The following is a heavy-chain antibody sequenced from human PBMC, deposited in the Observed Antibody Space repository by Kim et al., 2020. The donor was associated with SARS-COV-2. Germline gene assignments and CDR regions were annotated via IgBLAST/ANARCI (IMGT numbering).Heavy chain of an antibody. CDR1: GGSISSGGYY. J-gene: IGHJ3*02. CDR2: IYYSGST. Sequence: SETLSLTCTVSGGSISSGGYYWSWIRQHPGKGLEWIGYIYYSGSTYYNPSLKSRVTISVDTSKNQFSLKLSAVTAADTAGYYCARATFYDCWSGNAFDIWGQVPMVTVSS. CDR3: ARATFYDCWSGNAFDI. V-gene: IGHV4-31*03. D-gene: IGHD3-3*01.